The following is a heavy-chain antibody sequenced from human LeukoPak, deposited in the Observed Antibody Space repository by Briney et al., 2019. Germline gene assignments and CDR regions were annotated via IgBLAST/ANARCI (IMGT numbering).Heavy chain of an antibody. J-gene: IGHJ4*02. CDR1: GGSISSGSYY. Sequence: PSETLSLTCTVSGGSISSGSYYWSWIRQPAGKGLEWIGRIYTSGSTNYNPSLKSRVTISVDTSKNQFSLKLSSVTAADTAVYYCASVIPYYYDSSGHQDYWGQGTLVTVSS. CDR3: ASVIPYYYDSSGHQDY. D-gene: IGHD3-22*01. CDR2: IYTSGST. V-gene: IGHV4-61*02.